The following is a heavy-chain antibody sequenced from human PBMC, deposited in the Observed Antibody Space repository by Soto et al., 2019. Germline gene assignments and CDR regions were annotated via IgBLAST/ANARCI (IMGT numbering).Heavy chain of an antibody. Sequence: SLRLSCAASGFTFSSYGMHWVRQAPGKGLEWVAVISYDGSNKYYADSVKGRFTISRDNSKNTLYLQMNSLRAEDTAVYYCAKDPHPFDYSSTSDYYYGMDVWGQGTTVTVSS. CDR2: ISYDGSNK. D-gene: IGHD4-4*01. CDR1: GFTFSSYG. J-gene: IGHJ6*02. V-gene: IGHV3-30*18. CDR3: AKDPHPFDYSSTSDYYYGMDV.